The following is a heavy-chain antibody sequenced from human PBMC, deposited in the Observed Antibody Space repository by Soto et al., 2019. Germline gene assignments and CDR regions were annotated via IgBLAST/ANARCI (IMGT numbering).Heavy chain of an antibody. J-gene: IGHJ4*02. CDR1: GYTFTGYY. Sequence: ASVKVSCKASGYTFTGYYMHWVRQAPGQGLEWMGWINPNSGGTNYAQKFQGWVTMTRDTSISTAYMELSRLRSDDTAVCYCARDPPGYGEHPTYYFDYWGQGTLVTVSS. V-gene: IGHV1-2*04. CDR2: INPNSGGT. CDR3: ARDPPGYGEHPTYYFDY. D-gene: IGHD4-17*01.